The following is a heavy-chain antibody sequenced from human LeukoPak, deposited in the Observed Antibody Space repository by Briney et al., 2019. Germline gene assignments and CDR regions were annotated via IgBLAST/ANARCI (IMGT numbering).Heavy chain of an antibody. CDR2: ISGYNRST. Sequence: ASVKVSCKASGYTFTSYGIGWVRQAPGQGLEWMGWISGYNRSTNYAQKLQGRVTMTTDTSTTTAYMELRSLRSDDTAVYYCARVFYDFWNAYYHPFDYWGQGTLVTVSS. CDR3: ARVFYDFWNAYYHPFDY. V-gene: IGHV1-18*01. CDR1: GYTFTSYG. D-gene: IGHD3-3*01. J-gene: IGHJ4*02.